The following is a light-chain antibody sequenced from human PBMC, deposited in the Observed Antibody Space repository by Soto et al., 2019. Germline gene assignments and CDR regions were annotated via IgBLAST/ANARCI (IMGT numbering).Light chain of an antibody. CDR2: SNN. Sequence: QSVLTQPPSASGTPGQRVTISCSGSSSNIGSNAVNWYQQLPGTAPKVLIHSNNQRPSGVPDRFSGSKSGTSASLAISGLQSEDEADYYCAAWDGLNGYVVFGGGTKLTVL. CDR3: AAWDGLNGYVV. V-gene: IGLV1-44*01. CDR1: SSNIGSNA. J-gene: IGLJ2*01.